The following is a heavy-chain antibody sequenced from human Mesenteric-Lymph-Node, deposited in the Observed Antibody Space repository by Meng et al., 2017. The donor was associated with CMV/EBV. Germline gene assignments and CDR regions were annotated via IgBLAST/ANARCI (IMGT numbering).Heavy chain of an antibody. Sequence: FSLSTRGVGVGWVRQPPGRALEWLALIYWDDDKRYSPFLKSRLTITKDTSKNQVVLTMTNMDPVDTATYYCAHRQFSYYYGSGPLDYWGQGTLVTVSS. J-gene: IGHJ4*02. CDR3: AHRQFSYYYGSGPLDY. V-gene: IGHV2-5*02. CDR1: FSLSTRGVG. CDR2: IYWDDDK. D-gene: IGHD3-10*01.